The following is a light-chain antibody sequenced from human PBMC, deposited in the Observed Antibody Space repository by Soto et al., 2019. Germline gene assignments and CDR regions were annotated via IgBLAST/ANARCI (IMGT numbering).Light chain of an antibody. CDR1: QRGSSY. CDR3: QQRSNWLT. Sequence: EIVLTQSPATLSLSPGERATLSCRASQRGSSYLAWYQQKPGQAPRLLIYDASNRATGIPARFSGSGSGTDFTLTISSLAPEDFAVYYCQQRSNWLTFGQGTQL. V-gene: IGKV3-11*01. J-gene: IGKJ2*01. CDR2: DAS.